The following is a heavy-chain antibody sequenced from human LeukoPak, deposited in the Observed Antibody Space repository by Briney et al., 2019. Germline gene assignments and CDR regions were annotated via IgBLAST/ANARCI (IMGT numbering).Heavy chain of an antibody. V-gene: IGHV1-2*02. CDR3: AKNPYEYYFDY. CDR2: INPNSGDT. Sequence: GASVKVSCKASGYTFTGYYMHWVRQAPGQGLEWMGWINPNSGDTNYAQKVQGRVTMTRDTSIRTAYLELSGLRSDDTAVYYCAKNPYEYYFDYWGQGTLVTVSS. D-gene: IGHD5-12*01. J-gene: IGHJ4*02. CDR1: GYTFTGYY.